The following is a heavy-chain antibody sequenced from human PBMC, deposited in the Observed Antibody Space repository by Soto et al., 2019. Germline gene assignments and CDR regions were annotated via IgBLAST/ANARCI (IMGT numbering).Heavy chain of an antibody. D-gene: IGHD1-26*01. V-gene: IGHV3-7*04. CDR1: GFTFSTSW. CDR2: INPGGSEI. Sequence: EVQLVESGGGLVQPGGSLRLSCAASGFTFSTSWMSWVRQAPGKGLEWVANINPGGSEISYVDSVKGRFTISRDNAKNSLYLQVNSVRVEDTAVYYCARAATWGQGTMVTVSP. J-gene: IGHJ3*01. CDR3: ARAAT.